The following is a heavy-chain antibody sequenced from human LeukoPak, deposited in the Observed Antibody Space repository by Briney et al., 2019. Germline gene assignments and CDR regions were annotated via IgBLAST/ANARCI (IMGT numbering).Heavy chain of an antibody. CDR2: IKQDASQE. CDR3: ARGVVYPTWSGPHWSDY. V-gene: IGHV3-7*01. D-gene: IGHD3-3*01. Sequence: PGGSLRLSCAAPGFTLSSYWMSWVRRALGKGPEWVAHIKQDASQEDHVDSVKGRFTISRDNAKNSLYLQMNSLRADDTAVYYCARGVVYPTWSGPHWSDYWGQGTLVTVSS. CDR1: GFTLSSYW. J-gene: IGHJ4*02.